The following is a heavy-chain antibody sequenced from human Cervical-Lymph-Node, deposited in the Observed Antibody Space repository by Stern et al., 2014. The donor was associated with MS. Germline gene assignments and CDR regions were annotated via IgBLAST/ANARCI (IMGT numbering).Heavy chain of an antibody. Sequence: EVHLVESGGGLVQPGESLTLSCVASGFTFSVSWMSWVRQAPGKGLEWVANIRDDGSDKYYVDSVKGRFTISRDNAKNSLYLQMNSLRGEDTAVYFCGRFTRGSPSDYWGQGTQVTVSP. CDR1: GFTFSVSW. J-gene: IGHJ4*02. D-gene: IGHD3-10*01. CDR2: IRDDGSDK. CDR3: GRFTRGSPSDY. V-gene: IGHV3-7*01.